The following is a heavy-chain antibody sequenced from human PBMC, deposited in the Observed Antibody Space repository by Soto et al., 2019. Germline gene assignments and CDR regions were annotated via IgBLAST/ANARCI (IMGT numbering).Heavy chain of an antibody. V-gene: IGHV4-31*03. Sequence: PSETLSLTCTVSGGSISSGGYYWSWIRQHPGKGLEWIGYIYYSGSTYYNPSLKSRVTISVETSKNQFSLKLSSVTAADTAVYYCARGPIWFGELLGHNYYYGMDVWGQGTTVTVSS. CDR2: IYYSGST. J-gene: IGHJ6*02. CDR3: ARGPIWFGELLGHNYYYGMDV. D-gene: IGHD3-10*01. CDR1: GGSISSGGYY.